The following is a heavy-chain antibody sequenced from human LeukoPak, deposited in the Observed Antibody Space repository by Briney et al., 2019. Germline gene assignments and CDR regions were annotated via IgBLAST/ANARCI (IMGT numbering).Heavy chain of an antibody. CDR3: ARATTLYDFPWANWFDP. CDR2: IRYGTNG. J-gene: IGHJ5*02. V-gene: IGHV4-39*07. Sequence: PSETLSLTCTVSGGSVGSTTYYWGWIRQSPGAGPEWIANIRYGTNGDYNPSLKSRVTISVDTSKNQFSLKLSSVTAADTAVYYCARATTLYDFPWANWFDPWGQGTLVTVSS. D-gene: IGHD3-3*01. CDR1: GGSVGSTTYY.